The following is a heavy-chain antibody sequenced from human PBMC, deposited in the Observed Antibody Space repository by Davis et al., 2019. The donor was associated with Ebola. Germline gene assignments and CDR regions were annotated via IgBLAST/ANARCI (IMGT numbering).Heavy chain of an antibody. CDR1: GFTFSSYW. J-gene: IGHJ4*02. D-gene: IGHD1-26*01. Sequence: GESLKISCAASGFTFSSYWMHWVRQAPGKGLEWVAFIRYDGSNKYYADSVKGRFTISRDNSKNTLHLQMNSLRAEDTAVYYCARALLTLPFPDYWGQGTLVTVSS. CDR2: IRYDGSNK. CDR3: ARALLTLPFPDY. V-gene: IGHV3-30*02.